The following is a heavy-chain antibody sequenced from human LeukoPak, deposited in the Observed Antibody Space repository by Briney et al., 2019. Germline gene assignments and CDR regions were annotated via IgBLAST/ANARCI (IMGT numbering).Heavy chain of an antibody. CDR2: IYYSGST. D-gene: IGHD5-12*01. J-gene: IGHJ4*02. Sequence: SETLSLTCTVSGGSISSSSYYWGWIRQPPGKGLEWIGSIYYSGSTYYNPSHQSRVTMSVDTSKNQFSLKLSSVTAADTAVYYCARVDSGYDLYFDYWGQGILVTVSS. CDR1: GGSISSSSYY. V-gene: IGHV4-39*01. CDR3: ARVDSGYDLYFDY.